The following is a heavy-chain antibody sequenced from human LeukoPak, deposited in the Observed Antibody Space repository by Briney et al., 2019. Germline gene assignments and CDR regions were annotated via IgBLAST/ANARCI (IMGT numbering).Heavy chain of an antibody. CDR1: GGTFSSYA. CDR3: AREYSSSSGGLYYFDY. CDR2: IIPIFGTA. J-gene: IGHJ4*02. V-gene: IGHV1-69*13. Sequence: SVKVSCKASGGTFSSYAISWVRQAPGQGLGWMGGIIPIFGTANYAQKFQGRVTITADESTSTAYMELSSLRSEDTAVYYCAREYSSSSGGLYYFDYWGQGTLVTVSS. D-gene: IGHD6-6*01.